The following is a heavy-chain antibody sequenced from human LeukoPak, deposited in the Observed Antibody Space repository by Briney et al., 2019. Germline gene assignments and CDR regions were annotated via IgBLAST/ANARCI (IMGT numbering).Heavy chain of an antibody. Sequence: PSETLSLTCTVSGGSISTYYWSWIRQPPGKGLEWIGEINHSGSTNYNPSLKSRVTISVDTSKNQFSLKLSSVTAADTAVYYCAIYDYVWGSYRQDAFDIWGQGTMVTVSS. D-gene: IGHD3-16*02. CDR3: AIYDYVWGSYRQDAFDI. V-gene: IGHV4-34*01. CDR1: GGSISTYY. J-gene: IGHJ3*02. CDR2: INHSGST.